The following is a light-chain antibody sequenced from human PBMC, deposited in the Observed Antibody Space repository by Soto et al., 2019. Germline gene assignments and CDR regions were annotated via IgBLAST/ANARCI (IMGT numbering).Light chain of an antibody. J-gene: IGKJ3*01. V-gene: IGKV3-11*01. CDR3: QQHSTWPIFT. Sequence: EIVLTQSPATLSLSPGERATLSCRASQSVSSYLAWYQQKPGQAPRLLIYDASNRATGIPARFSGSGSGTDFTLTISSLEPEDFAVYYCQQHSTWPIFTFGPGTKVDIK. CDR2: DAS. CDR1: QSVSSY.